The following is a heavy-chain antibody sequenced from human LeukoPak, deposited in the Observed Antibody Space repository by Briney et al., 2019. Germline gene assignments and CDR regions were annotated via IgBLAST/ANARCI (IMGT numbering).Heavy chain of an antibody. CDR2: ISYDGSNK. CDR3: ARGSYDFWSGYYYLAPNYYYYGMDV. Sequence: GGSLRLSCAASGFTFSSYAMHWVRQAPGKGLEWVAVISYDGSNKYYADSVKGRFTISRDNSKNTLYLQMNSLRAEDTAVYYCARGSYDFWSGYYYLAPNYYYYGMDVWGQGTTVTVSS. CDR1: GFTFSSYA. J-gene: IGHJ6*02. V-gene: IGHV3-30-3*01. D-gene: IGHD3-3*01.